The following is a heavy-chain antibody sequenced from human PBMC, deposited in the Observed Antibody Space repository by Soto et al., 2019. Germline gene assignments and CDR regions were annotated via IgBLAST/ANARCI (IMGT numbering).Heavy chain of an antibody. CDR1: GYTFANYL. Sequence: QVQLVQSGAEVRGSGASVQVSCKASGYTFANYLISWVRQAPGQGLEWMGWISTYNGNTNYARKVQGRVTMTTDTSTTTAYMELRSLRYDDTAVYYCGRLMDYYYGMDVWGQGTTVTVSS. CDR3: GRLMDYYYGMDV. J-gene: IGHJ6*02. D-gene: IGHD3-10*01. CDR2: ISTYNGNT. V-gene: IGHV1-18*01.